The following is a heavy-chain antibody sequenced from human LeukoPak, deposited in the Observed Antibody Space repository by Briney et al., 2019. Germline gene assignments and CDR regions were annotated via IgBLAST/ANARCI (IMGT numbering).Heavy chain of an antibody. CDR2: INPNSGGT. CDR1: GYTFTGYY. CDR3: ARENYYDSSGYRSSSRRYYFDY. J-gene: IGHJ4*02. V-gene: IGHV1-2*02. Sequence: GASVKVSRKASGYTFTGYYMHWVRQAPGQGLEWMGWINPNSGGTNYAQKFQGRVTMTRDTSISTAYMELSRLRSDDTAVYYCARENYYDSSGYRSSSRRYYFDYWGQGTLVTVSS. D-gene: IGHD3-22*01.